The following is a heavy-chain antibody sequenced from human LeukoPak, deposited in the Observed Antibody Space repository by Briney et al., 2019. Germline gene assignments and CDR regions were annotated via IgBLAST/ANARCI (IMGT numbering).Heavy chain of an antibody. CDR2: LYSDGST. CDR1: GLSVSDYY. J-gene: IGHJ4*02. Sequence: GGSLRLSCAASGLSVSDYYMSWVHQAPGKGLEWVSVLYSDGSTYFADPVKGRFTTSRDNSKNTVYLQMNSLRAEDTAVYYCARRVTDSSGWLFDYWGQGALVTVSS. V-gene: IGHV3-53*01. CDR3: ARRVTDSSGWLFDY. D-gene: IGHD6-25*01.